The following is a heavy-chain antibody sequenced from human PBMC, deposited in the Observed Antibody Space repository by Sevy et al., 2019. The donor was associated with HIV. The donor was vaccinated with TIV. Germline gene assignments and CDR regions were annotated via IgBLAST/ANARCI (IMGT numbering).Heavy chain of an antibody. V-gene: IGHV4-34*01. Sequence: SETLSLTCAVHDGSFSGYHWNWIRQLPGKGLEWIGEINESGITYYNPSLKSRVTISVDTSKKQFSLKLNSVTAADTAVYFCARSLPVVVVPGAPSWFDPWGQGTLVTVSS. CDR3: ARSLPVVVVPGAPSWFDP. CDR1: DGSFSGYH. CDR2: INESGIT. J-gene: IGHJ5*02. D-gene: IGHD2-2*01.